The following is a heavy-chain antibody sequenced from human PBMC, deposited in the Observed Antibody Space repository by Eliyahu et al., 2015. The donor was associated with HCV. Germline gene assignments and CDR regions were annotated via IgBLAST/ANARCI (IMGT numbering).Heavy chain of an antibody. J-gene: IGHJ3*02. V-gene: IGHV4-59*01. D-gene: IGHD2-21*01. CDR1: GGSISSYY. Sequence: QVQLQESGPGLVKPSETLSLTCTVSGGSISSYYWSWIRQPPEKGLEYIGYISYSGSTNYNPSLKSRVTISVDTSKNQFSLKLDSVTAADTAVYYCAGVIAGHVDIWGQGTLVTVSS. CDR3: AGVIAGHVDI. CDR2: ISYSGST.